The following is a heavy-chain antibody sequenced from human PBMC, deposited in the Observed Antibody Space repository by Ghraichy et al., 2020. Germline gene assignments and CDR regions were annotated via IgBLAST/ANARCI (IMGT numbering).Heavy chain of an antibody. J-gene: IGHJ4*02. CDR2: ISYDGSNK. D-gene: IGHD6-19*01. V-gene: IGHV3-30*18. CDR1: GFTFSSYG. Sequence: GALRLSCAASGFTFSSYGMHWVRQAPGKGLEWVAVISYDGSNKYYADSVKGRFTISRDNSKNTLYLQMNSLRAEDTAVYYCAKASIAVAGTSPFDYWGQGTLVTVSS. CDR3: AKASIAVAGTSPFDY.